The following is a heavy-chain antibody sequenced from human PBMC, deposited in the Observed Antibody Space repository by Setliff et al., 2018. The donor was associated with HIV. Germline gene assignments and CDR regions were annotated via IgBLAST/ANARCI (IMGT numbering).Heavy chain of an antibody. J-gene: IGHJ4*02. CDR1: GYRFIDYD. Sequence: ASVKVSCKASGYRFIDYDMHWLRQAPGQGLEWVGGCNPKRGDSFYAQKFQGRVIISMDTSTSTTYIDLPRLTTDDTAIYFCARKHEIEGVFTKIAFDLWGQGTLVTVSS. CDR2: CNPKRGDS. V-gene: IGHV1-2*02. D-gene: IGHD3-9*01. CDR3: ARKHEIEGVFTKIAFDL.